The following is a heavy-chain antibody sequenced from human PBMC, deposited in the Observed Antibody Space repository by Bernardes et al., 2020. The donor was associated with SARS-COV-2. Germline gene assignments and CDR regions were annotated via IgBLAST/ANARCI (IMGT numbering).Heavy chain of an antibody. CDR1: GFTLNNFG. J-gene: IGHJ6*02. Sequence: GGSLRLSCAASGFTLNNFGIHWVRQAPGKGLEWVSLISYEGSKEFYADFVRGRFSISRDNSKRAVYLQMNSLGPEDTAVYYCAKRKQIFRLSEWDVGMDVWGRGTTVTVSS. CDR3: AKRKQIFRLSEWDVGMDV. V-gene: IGHV3-30*18. CDR2: ISYEGSKE. D-gene: IGHD1-26*01.